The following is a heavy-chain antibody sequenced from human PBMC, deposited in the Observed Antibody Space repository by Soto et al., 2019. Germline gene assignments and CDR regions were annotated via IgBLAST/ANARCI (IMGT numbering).Heavy chain of an antibody. CDR2: IKSKSDGETA. CDR3: AITAMINRDSSTSFDY. CDR1: GHTFSNVW. V-gene: IGHV3-15*01. D-gene: IGHD5-18*01. J-gene: IGHJ4*02. Sequence: EVQLVESGGGSVKPGGSLRLSCAASGHTFSNVWMTWVRQAPGKGLEWVGRIKSKSDGETADVAAPVKARFTISRDDSKNTVFLEMNSLKSEDTALYYCAITAMINRDSSTSFDYWGRGTQVTVSS.